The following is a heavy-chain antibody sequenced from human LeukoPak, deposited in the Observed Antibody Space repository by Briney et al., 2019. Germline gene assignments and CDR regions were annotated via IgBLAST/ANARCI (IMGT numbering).Heavy chain of an antibody. J-gene: IGHJ6*04. CDR2: IYYSGST. CDR3: ARVFRGVPMDV. D-gene: IGHD3-10*01. Sequence: PSETLSLTCTVSGGSISYSSYYWGWIRQPPGKGLEWIGYIYYSGSTNYNPSLKSRVTISVDTSKNQFSLKLSSVTAADTAVYYCARVFRGVPMDVWGKGTTVTISS. CDR1: GGSISYSSYY. V-gene: IGHV4-61*05.